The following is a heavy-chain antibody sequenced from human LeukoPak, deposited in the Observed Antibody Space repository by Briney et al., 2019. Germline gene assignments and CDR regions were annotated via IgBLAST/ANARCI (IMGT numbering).Heavy chain of an antibody. J-gene: IGHJ3*02. CDR2: IIPTLGIA. CDR1: GYTFTGYY. Sequence: ASVKVSCKASGYTFTGYYMHWVRQAPGQGLEWMGRIIPTLGIANYAQKFQGRVTITADKSTSTAYMELSSLRSEDTAVYYCAREGGTTGTAGAFDIWGQGTMVTVSS. D-gene: IGHD1-1*01. V-gene: IGHV1-69*04. CDR3: AREGGTTGTAGAFDI.